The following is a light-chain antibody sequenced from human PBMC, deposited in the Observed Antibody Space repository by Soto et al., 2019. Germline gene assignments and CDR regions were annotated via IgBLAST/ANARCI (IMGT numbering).Light chain of an antibody. CDR3: AAWGDSLV. Sequence: QSVLTQPPSVSGAPGQWVTISCTGTSSNFGAGFEVHWYQQLPGTAPKLLIYRSDQRPSGVPDRFTGSKSGTSASLAISGLRSEDEAVYYCAAWGDSLVFGGGTKLTVL. CDR2: RSD. CDR1: SSNFGAGFE. V-gene: IGLV1-47*01. J-gene: IGLJ2*01.